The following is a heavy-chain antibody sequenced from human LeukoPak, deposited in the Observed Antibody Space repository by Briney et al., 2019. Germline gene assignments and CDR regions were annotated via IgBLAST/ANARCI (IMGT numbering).Heavy chain of an antibody. D-gene: IGHD1-7*01. CDR1: GYTFTSYG. J-gene: IGHJ4*02. V-gene: IGHV1-2*02. CDR2: INPNSGGT. CDR3: ARDRAPGNYVSFDY. Sequence: ASVKVSCKASGYTFTSYGISWVRQAPGQGLEWMGWINPNSGGTNYAQKFQGRVTMTRDTSISTAYMELSRLRSDDTAVYYCARDRAPGNYVSFDYWGQGTLVTVSS.